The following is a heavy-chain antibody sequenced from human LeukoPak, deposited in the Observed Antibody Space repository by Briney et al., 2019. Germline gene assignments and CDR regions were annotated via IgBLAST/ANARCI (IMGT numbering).Heavy chain of an antibody. V-gene: IGHV4-59*01. CDR3: ASTHPRAGVDY. CDR1: GGSISSYY. Sequence: SETLSLTCTVSGGSISSYYWSWIRQPPGKGLEWIGYIYYSGSTNYNPSLKSRVTISVDTSKNQFSLKLSSVTAADTAVYYCASTHPRAGVDYWGQGTLVTVPS. D-gene: IGHD6-13*01. J-gene: IGHJ4*02. CDR2: IYYSGST.